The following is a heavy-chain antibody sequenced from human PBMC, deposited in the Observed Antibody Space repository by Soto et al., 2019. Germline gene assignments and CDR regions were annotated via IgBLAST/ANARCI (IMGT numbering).Heavy chain of an antibody. CDR1: GFTFSSYD. D-gene: IGHD5-18*01. CDR2: IGTAGDT. V-gene: IGHV3-13*01. J-gene: IGHJ4*02. Sequence: EVQLVESGGGLVQPGGSLRLFCAASGFTFSSYDMHWVRQATGKGLEWVSAIGTAGDTYYPGSVKGRFTISRENAKNSLYLQMNSLRAGDTAVYYCSRATAMSTFDFWGQGTLVTVSS. CDR3: SRATAMSTFDF.